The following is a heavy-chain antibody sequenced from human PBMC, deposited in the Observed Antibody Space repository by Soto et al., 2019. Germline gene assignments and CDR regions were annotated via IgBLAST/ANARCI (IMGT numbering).Heavy chain of an antibody. CDR1: DVTFSSAW. Sequence: EVQLVESGGGLVQPGGSLSLSCAASDVTFSSAWMHWVRQAPGKGLVWVSHINSDGSATSYADSVKGRFTISRDNAKNTLYLQMNSLRAEDTAVYYCARDRLYSQDYWGQGTLVTVSS. CDR2: INSDGSAT. CDR3: ARDRLYSQDY. V-gene: IGHV3-74*01. J-gene: IGHJ4*02. D-gene: IGHD5-12*01.